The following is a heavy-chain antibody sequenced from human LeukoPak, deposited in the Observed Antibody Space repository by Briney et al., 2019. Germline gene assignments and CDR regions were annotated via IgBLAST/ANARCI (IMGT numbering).Heavy chain of an antibody. CDR3: ARDWSFYDSSGYHC. J-gene: IGHJ4*02. D-gene: IGHD3-22*01. Sequence: GGSLRLSCAASGFTFSSYAMTWVRQAPGKGLEWVSGISGSGGKTNYAASVKGRFTISRDNSKNTLFLQMNSLRAEDTAVYYCARDWSFYDSSGYHCWGQGTLVTVAS. V-gene: IGHV3-23*01. CDR1: GFTFSSYA. CDR2: ISGSGGKT.